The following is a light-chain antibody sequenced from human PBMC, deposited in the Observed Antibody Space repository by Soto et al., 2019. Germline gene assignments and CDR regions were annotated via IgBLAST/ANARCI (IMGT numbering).Light chain of an antibody. CDR3: QQSYRFPKT. CDR2: AAS. J-gene: IGKJ1*01. V-gene: IGKV1-39*01. Sequence: DVQMTQSPSSLSASVGDSLTLTCRASQTVTSYLNWYQQKPGKAPKLLIYAASTLQSGVPSRFSGSGSGTEFTLTIISLQPEDFATYYCQQSYRFPKTVDRGTKVDSK. CDR1: QTVTSY.